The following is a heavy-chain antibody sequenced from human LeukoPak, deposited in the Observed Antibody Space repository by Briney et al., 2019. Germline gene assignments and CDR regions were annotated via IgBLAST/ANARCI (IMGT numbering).Heavy chain of an antibody. CDR2: TSDDNTNR. CDR1: GYTLSSYG. CDR3: ARDFNYQVDW. J-gene: IGHJ4*02. V-gene: IGHV1-18*01. Sequence: ASVKVSCKASGYTLSSYGISWVRQAPGQGLEWMTWTSDDNTNRQYAQKFRDRVTVTTDTSTSTAYMELWSLIIDDTAVYYCARDFNYQVDWWGQGTLVTVSS. D-gene: IGHD1-1*01.